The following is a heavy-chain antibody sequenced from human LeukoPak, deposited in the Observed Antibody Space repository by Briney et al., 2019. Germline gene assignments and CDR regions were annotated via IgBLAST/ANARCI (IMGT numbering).Heavy chain of an antibody. J-gene: IGHJ5*02. Sequence: GRSLRLSCAASGFTFSSYAMHWVRQAPGKGLGWVAVISYDGSNKYYADSVKGRFTISRDNSKNTLYLQMNSLRAEDTAVYYCASTPRVVPAWGQGTLVTVSS. CDR3: ASTPRVVPA. D-gene: IGHD2-2*01. CDR1: GFTFSSYA. CDR2: ISYDGSNK. V-gene: IGHV3-30*04.